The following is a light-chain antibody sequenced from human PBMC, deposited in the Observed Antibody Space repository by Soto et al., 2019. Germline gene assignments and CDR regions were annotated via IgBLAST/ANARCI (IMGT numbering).Light chain of an antibody. CDR2: DAS. CDR3: QQYGSPPIT. CDR1: QSVSTY. J-gene: IGKJ1*01. Sequence: ETGLTQSPAALSLSPGERATLSCSASQSVSTYLAWYQQKPGQAPRLLIYDASNRATGIPARFSGSGSGTDFTLTISRLEPEDFAVYYCQQYGSPPITFGQGTKVDIK. V-gene: IGKV3-11*01.